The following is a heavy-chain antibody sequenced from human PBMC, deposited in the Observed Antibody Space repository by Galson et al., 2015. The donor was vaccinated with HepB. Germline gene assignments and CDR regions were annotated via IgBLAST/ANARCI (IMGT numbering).Heavy chain of an antibody. CDR2: ISYDGTDK. CDR3: ARPGSGYYPYFDY. Sequence: SLRLSCAASGFTFSSYTMHWVRQAPGKGLEWVVVISYDGTDKYYADSVKGRFTTSRDNSKNTLYLQMNSLRAEDTAIYYCARPGSGYYPYFDYWGQGTLVTVSS. J-gene: IGHJ4*02. D-gene: IGHD3-22*01. V-gene: IGHV3-30*04. CDR1: GFTFSSYT.